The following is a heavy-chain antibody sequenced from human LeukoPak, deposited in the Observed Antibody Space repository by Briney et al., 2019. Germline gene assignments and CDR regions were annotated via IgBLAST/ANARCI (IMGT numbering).Heavy chain of an antibody. D-gene: IGHD2-15*01. CDR2: ISAYNGNT. J-gene: IGHJ4*02. CDR3: ARDQGYCSGGSCSEFDH. CDR1: GYTFTSYG. V-gene: IGHV1-18*01. Sequence: ASVKVSCKASGYTFTSYGISWVRQAPGQGLEWMGWISAYNGNTNYAQKLQGRVTMTTDTSTSTACMELRSLRSDDTAVYYCARDQGYCSGGSCSEFDHWGQGTLVTVSS.